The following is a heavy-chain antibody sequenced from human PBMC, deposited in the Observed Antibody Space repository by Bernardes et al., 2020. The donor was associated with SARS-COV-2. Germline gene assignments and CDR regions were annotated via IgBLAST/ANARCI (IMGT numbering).Heavy chain of an antibody. Sequence: SDTLSLMCTVSGASIHNCYWTWIRQPPGMGLEWIGHFDYTDTTTYNPSLYNPSLKSRVTISVDMSKNQFSLRLNSVTAADTAVYYCARGLYFWELSLDFWGQGSLVTVSS. D-gene: IGHD3-10*01. CDR3: ARGLYFWELSLDF. CDR1: GASIHNCY. J-gene: IGHJ4*02. CDR2: FDYTDTT. V-gene: IGHV4-59*07.